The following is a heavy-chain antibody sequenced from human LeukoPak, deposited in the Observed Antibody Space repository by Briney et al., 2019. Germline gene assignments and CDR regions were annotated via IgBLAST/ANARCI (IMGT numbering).Heavy chain of an antibody. CDR2: ISSSSAYI. J-gene: IGHJ3*02. CDR3: ARVDYDILTGYYIYAFDI. V-gene: IGHV3-21*01. D-gene: IGHD3-9*01. Sequence: GGSLRLSCAASGFTFSSFSMTWVRQAPGKGLEWVASISSSSAYIYYADSVKGRFTISRDNAKNSLYLQMNSLRAEDTAVYYCARVDYDILTGYYIYAFDIWGQGTMVTVSS. CDR1: GFTFSSFS.